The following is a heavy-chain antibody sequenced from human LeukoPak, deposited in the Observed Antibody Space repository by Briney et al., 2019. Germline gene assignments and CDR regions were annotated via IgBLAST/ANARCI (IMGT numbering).Heavy chain of an antibody. V-gene: IGHV4-39*01. D-gene: IGHD3-10*01. CDR3: ARHVGYYGSGSYLDAFDI. CDR1: GGSISSSSYY. Sequence: SETLSLTCTVSGGSISSSSYYWGWIRQPPGKGLEWIGSIYYSGSTYYNPSLRRRVTISVDTAKIQFSLKLSSVTAADTAVYYCARHVGYYGSGSYLDAFDIWGQGTMVTVSS. CDR2: IYYSGST. J-gene: IGHJ3*02.